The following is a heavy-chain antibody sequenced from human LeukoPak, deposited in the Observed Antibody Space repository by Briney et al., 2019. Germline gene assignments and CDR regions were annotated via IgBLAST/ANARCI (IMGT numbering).Heavy chain of an antibody. Sequence: ASVKVSSKASGYTFTGCYMHWVRQAPGQGLEWMGWINPNSGGTNYAQKFQGRVTMTRDTSISTAYMELSRLRSDDTAVYYCARDLSGNMVRGVLDYWGQGTLVTVSS. J-gene: IGHJ4*02. CDR2: INPNSGGT. V-gene: IGHV1-2*02. CDR1: GYTFTGCY. CDR3: ARDLSGNMVRGVLDY. D-gene: IGHD3-10*01.